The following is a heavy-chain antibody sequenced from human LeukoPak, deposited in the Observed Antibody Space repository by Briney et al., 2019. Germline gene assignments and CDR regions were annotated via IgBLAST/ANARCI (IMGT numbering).Heavy chain of an antibody. CDR1: GGSISSGGYY. J-gene: IGHJ5*02. Sequence: PSQTLSLTCTVSGGSISSGGYYWSWIRQHPGKGLEWIGYIYYSGSTYYNPSLKSRVTISVDTSKNQFSLKLSSVTAADTAVYYCARGSSSSWYFSSGWFDPWGQGTLVTVSS. CDR3: ARGSSSSWYFSSGWFDP. CDR2: IYYSGST. V-gene: IGHV4-31*03. D-gene: IGHD6-13*01.